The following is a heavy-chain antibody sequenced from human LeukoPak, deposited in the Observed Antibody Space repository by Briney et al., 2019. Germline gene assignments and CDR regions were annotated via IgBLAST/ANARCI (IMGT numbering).Heavy chain of an antibody. CDR2: IRYDGSNK. D-gene: IGHD1-26*01. V-gene: IGHV3-30*02. CDR1: GFTFSSYG. Sequence: GGSLRLSCAASGFTFSSYGMHWVRQAPGKGLEWVAFIRYDGSNKYYADSVKGRFTISRDNSKNTLYLQMNSLRAEDTAVYYCAKTLPYSGSYQADYWGQGTLVTVSS. CDR3: AKTLPYSGSYQADY. J-gene: IGHJ4*02.